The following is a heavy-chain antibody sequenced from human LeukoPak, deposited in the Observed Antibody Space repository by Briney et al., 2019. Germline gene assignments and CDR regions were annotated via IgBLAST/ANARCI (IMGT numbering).Heavy chain of an antibody. CDR1: GFTFSSNY. Sequence: GGSLRLSCAASGFTFSSNYMSWVRQAPGKGLECVSSISSSTSYTYYADSVKGRFTISRDNAKNSLYLQMNSLRAEDTAVYYCARGRARGLSWGQGTLVTVSS. J-gene: IGHJ5*02. D-gene: IGHD3-16*01. V-gene: IGHV3-21*01. CDR2: ISSSTSYT. CDR3: ARGRARGLS.